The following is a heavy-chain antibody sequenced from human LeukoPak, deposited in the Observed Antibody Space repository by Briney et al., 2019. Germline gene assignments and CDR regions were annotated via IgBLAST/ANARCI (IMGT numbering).Heavy chain of an antibody. CDR3: ARGHYDFWSGYYYRWFDP. Sequence: SETLSLTCAVYGGSFSGYYWSWIRQPPGKGLEWIGEINHSGSTNYNPSLKSRVTISVDTSKNQFSLQLSSVTAADTAVYYCARGHYDFWSGYYYRWFDPWGQGTLVTVSS. J-gene: IGHJ5*02. D-gene: IGHD3-3*01. CDR1: GGSFSGYY. V-gene: IGHV4-34*01. CDR2: INHSGST.